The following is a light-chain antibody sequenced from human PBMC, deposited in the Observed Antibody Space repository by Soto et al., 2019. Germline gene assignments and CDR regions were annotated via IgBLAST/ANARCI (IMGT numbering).Light chain of an antibody. J-gene: IGLJ2*01. CDR2: DVS. Sequence: QSVLTQPASVSGSPGQSITISCTGTSSDVGGYNYVSWYQQHPGKAPKLMIYDVSNRPPGVSNRFSGSKSGNTASLTISGLQAEDEADYYCSSYTSSSTSMVFGGGTKLTVL. CDR1: SSDVGGYNY. V-gene: IGLV2-14*01. CDR3: SSYTSSSTSMV.